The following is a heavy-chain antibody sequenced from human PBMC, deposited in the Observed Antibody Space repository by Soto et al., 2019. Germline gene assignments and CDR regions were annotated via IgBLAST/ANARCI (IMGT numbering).Heavy chain of an antibody. CDR3: ASGITMVRGVTESDY. V-gene: IGHV1-69*04. CDR1: GYTFTSYD. D-gene: IGHD3-10*01. Sequence: ASVKVSCKASGYTFTSYDINWVRQAPGQGLEWMGRITPILGIANYAQKFQGRVTITADKSTSTAYMELSSLRSEDTAVYYCASGITMVRGVTESDYWGQGTLVIVSS. CDR2: ITPILGIA. J-gene: IGHJ4*02.